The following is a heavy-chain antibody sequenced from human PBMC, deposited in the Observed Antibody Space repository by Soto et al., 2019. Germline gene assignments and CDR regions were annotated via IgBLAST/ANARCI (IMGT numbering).Heavy chain of an antibody. V-gene: IGHV1-69*12. CDR1: GGTFSSYA. CDR2: IIPIFGTV. Sequence: QVQLVQSGAEVKKPGSSVKVSCKASGGTFSSYAISWVRQAPGQGLEWMGGIIPIFGTVNYAQKFQGRVSITADESTRTAYMELSRLRYEDTAVYYCARAAVVAATCNWFDPWGQGTLVTVSS. CDR3: ARAAVVAATCNWFDP. J-gene: IGHJ5*02. D-gene: IGHD2-15*01.